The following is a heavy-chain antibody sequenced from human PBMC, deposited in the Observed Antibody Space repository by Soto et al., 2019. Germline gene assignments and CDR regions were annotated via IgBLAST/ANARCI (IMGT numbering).Heavy chain of an antibody. J-gene: IGHJ6*02. CDR2: ISGSGGST. CDR1: GFTFSSYA. Sequence: GGSLRLSCAASGFTFSSYAMSWVRQPPGKGLEWVSAISGSGGSTYYADSVKGRFTISRDNSKNTLYLQMNSLRAEDTAVYYCANVYYSFLGMDVWGQGTTVTVSS. V-gene: IGHV3-23*01. CDR3: ANVYYSFLGMDV. D-gene: IGHD3-10*01.